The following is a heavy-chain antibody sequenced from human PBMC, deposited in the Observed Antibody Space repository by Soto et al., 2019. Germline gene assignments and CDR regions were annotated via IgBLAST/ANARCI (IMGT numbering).Heavy chain of an antibody. J-gene: IGHJ2*01. CDR1: GYSFTSYW. V-gene: IGHV5-10-1*01. D-gene: IGHD7-27*01. CDR2: IDPSDSYT. Sequence: GESLKISCKGSGYSFTSYWISWVRQMPGKGLEWMGRIDPSDSYTNYSPSFQGHVTISADKSISTAYLQWSSLKASDTAMYYCARLGVTGDGGGFYWYFDLWGRGTLVTVSS. CDR3: ARLGVTGDGGGFYWYFDL.